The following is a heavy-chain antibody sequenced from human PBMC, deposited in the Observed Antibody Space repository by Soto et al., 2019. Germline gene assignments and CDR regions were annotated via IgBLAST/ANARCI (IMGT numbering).Heavy chain of an antibody. V-gene: IGHV1-18*01. CDR2: ISPYNGNT. D-gene: IGHD3-10*01. CDR1: GYPFTHYG. Sequence: GASVKVSCKSSGYPFTHYGITWVRQAPGQGLEWMGWISPYNGNTNYGQTLQGRVTLTTDTSTRTVYMELRSLRSDDTAVYYCARDQSFDRSYYYGIDVWGQGTTVTSP. CDR3: ARDQSFDRSYYYGIDV. J-gene: IGHJ6*02.